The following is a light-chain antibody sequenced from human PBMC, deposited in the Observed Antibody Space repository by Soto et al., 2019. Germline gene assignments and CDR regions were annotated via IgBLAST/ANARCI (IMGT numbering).Light chain of an antibody. Sequence: QSALTQPASVSGSPGQSITISCTGTSSDVGGYNYVSWYQQHPGKAPKLMIYEVSNRPSGVSNRFSGSKSGNTASLTVSGLQAEDEADYYCSSYAGSKNYVIFGGGTKLTVL. CDR2: EVS. J-gene: IGLJ2*01. V-gene: IGLV2-14*01. CDR3: SSYAGSKNYVI. CDR1: SSDVGGYNY.